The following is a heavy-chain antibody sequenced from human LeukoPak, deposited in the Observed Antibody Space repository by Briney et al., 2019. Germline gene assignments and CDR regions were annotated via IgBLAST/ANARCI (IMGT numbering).Heavy chain of an antibody. CDR3: ARNPIAMVRGVIRDNWFDP. CDR2: IYHSGST. V-gene: IGHV4-61*08. CDR1: GGSISSGGYY. J-gene: IGHJ5*02. Sequence: SETLSLTCTVSGGSISSGGYYWSWIRQPPGKGLEWIGYIYHSGSTYYNPFLKSRVTVSVDTSKNQLSLKLSSVTAADTAVYFCARNPIAMVRGVIRDNWFDPWGQGTLVTVSS. D-gene: IGHD3-10*01.